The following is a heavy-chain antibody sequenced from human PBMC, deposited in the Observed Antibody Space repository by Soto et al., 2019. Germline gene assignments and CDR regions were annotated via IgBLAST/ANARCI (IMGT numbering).Heavy chain of an antibody. CDR1: GFTFSGYA. CDR3: AMLNSGSYSYHGMDV. D-gene: IGHD1-26*01. Sequence: GGSLRLSCAASGFTFSGYAMNWVRQAPGKGLEWVSAISGSGGNTFYADSVKGRFTTSRDNSKNTLFLQMHSLRAEDTAIYYCAMLNSGSYSYHGMDVWGQGTMVTVSS. V-gene: IGHV3-23*01. J-gene: IGHJ6*02. CDR2: ISGSGGNT.